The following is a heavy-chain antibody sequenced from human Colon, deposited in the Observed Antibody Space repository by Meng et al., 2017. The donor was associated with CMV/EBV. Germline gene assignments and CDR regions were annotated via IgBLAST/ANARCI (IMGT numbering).Heavy chain of an antibody. CDR3: ARELIYCSSTSCLPFDY. Sequence: YTFTGYYMHWVRQAPGQGLEWMGWINPNSGGTNYAQKFQGRVTMTRDTSISTAYMKLSRLRSDDTAVYYCARELIYCSSTSCLPFDYWGQGTLVTVSS. J-gene: IGHJ4*02. V-gene: IGHV1-2*02. CDR1: YTFTGYY. D-gene: IGHD2-2*01. CDR2: INPNSGGT.